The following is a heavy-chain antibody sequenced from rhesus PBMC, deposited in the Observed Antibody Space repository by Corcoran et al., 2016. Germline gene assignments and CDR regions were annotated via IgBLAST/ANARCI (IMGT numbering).Heavy chain of an antibody. V-gene: IGHV2S2*01. D-gene: IGHD1-44*01. Sequence: QVTLKESGPALVKPTQTLTLTCTFSGFSLSTSGMRGSWIRQPPGKALEWLGRIDWDDDKYYNTSMKSRLTISKDTSKNQVVLTMTNMDPMDTATYYCARSFPSAYSSLDVWGRGVLVTVSS. CDR1: GFSLSTSGMR. J-gene: IGHJ5-2*02. CDR3: ARSFPSAYSSLDV. CDR2: IDWDDDK.